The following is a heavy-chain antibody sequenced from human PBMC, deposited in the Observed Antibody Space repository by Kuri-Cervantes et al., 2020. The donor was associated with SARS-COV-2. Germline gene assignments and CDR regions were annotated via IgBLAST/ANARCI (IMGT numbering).Heavy chain of an antibody. CDR2: INTYNGNT. CDR1: GYIFNTYG. V-gene: IGHV1-18*01. CDR3: ARSHTLYGGNSSPWDY. Sequence: ASVKVSCKTSGYIFNTYGISWVRQAPGRGLEWMGSINTYNGNTNYAQITQGRVTMTTDTSTATAFMELRSLRSFDTAVYYCARSHTLYGGNSSPWDYWGQGTLVTVSS. J-gene: IGHJ4*02. D-gene: IGHD4-23*01.